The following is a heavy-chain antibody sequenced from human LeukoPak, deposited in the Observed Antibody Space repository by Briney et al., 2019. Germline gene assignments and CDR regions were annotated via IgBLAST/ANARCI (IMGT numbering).Heavy chain of an antibody. Sequence: ASVKVSCKASGYTFTGYYMHWVRQAPGQGLEGMGWINPNSGGTNYAQKFQGRVTMTRDTSISTAYMELSRLRSDDTAVYYCARDSITIFGVVYYYYYGMDVWGQGTTVTVSS. CDR1: GYTFTGYY. V-gene: IGHV1-2*02. D-gene: IGHD3-3*01. CDR2: INPNSGGT. J-gene: IGHJ6*02. CDR3: ARDSITIFGVVYYYYYGMDV.